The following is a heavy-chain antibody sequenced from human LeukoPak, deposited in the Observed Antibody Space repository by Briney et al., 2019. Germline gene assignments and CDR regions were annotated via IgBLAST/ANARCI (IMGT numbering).Heavy chain of an antibody. CDR2: IFPGDSDT. V-gene: IGHV5-51*01. Sequence: GESLKISFKDSGXSFTNYCIGWVRQLPGKGLEWMGIIFPGDSDTRYSPSFQGQVTISADKSISTAYLQWSNLKASDTAMYYCARRIAAEAFDIWGQGTLVTVSS. J-gene: IGHJ3*02. D-gene: IGHD6-25*01. CDR3: ARRIAAEAFDI. CDR1: GXSFTNYC.